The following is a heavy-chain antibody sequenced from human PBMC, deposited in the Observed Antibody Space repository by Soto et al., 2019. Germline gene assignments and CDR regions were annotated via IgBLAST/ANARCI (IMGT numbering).Heavy chain of an antibody. Sequence: GGSLRLSCAASGFTFSDYYMTWIRQAPGKGLDLLSYISPGGDIISYAGSVKGRFTVSRDNGKKSLHLQMNGLRDEDTAMYYCTRDPRILDYWGQGTLVTVSS. V-gene: IGHV3-11*01. CDR1: GFTFSDYY. CDR2: ISPGGDII. J-gene: IGHJ4*02. CDR3: TRDPRILDY.